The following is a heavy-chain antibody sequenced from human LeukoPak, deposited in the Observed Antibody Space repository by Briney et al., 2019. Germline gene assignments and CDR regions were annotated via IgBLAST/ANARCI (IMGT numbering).Heavy chain of an antibody. Sequence: SQTLSLACTVSGGSISSGSYYWSWIRQPAGKGLEWIGRIYTSGSTNYNPSLKSRVTMSVDTSKNQFSLKLSSVTAADTAVYYCAGGHSWYDLLDYWGQGTLVTVSS. CDR1: GGSISSGSYY. CDR3: AGGHSWYDLLDY. D-gene: IGHD6-13*01. J-gene: IGHJ4*02. V-gene: IGHV4-61*02. CDR2: IYTSGST.